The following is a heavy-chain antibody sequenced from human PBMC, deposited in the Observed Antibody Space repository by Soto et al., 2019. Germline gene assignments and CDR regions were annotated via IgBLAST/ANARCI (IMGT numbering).Heavy chain of an antibody. Sequence: QVQLVASGGGVVQPGRSLRLSCAASGFTFSSYGMHWVRQAPGKGMEWVSVIWYAGSKKYYADSGKGRFTISRDKSKNTLYLQMNSLRAEDTAVYYCARDAGGREGFLDFDYWGQGTLVTVTS. J-gene: IGHJ4*02. D-gene: IGHD3-3*01. CDR3: ARDAGGREGFLDFDY. V-gene: IGHV3-33*01. CDR1: GFTFSSYG. CDR2: IWYAGSKK.